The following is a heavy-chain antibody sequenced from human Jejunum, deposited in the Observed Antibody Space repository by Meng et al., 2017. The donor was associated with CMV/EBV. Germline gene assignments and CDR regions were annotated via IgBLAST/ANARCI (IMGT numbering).Heavy chain of an antibody. CDR1: YA. CDR2: ISWNSGRI. Sequence: YAMYWVRQAPGKGLEWVSGISWNSGRIGYADSVKGRFTISRDNANVYLQMNSLRPEDTALYYCGKGHYGSGSYYTRREYYYGMDGWGQGTTVTVSS. J-gene: IGHJ6*02. V-gene: IGHV3-9*01. D-gene: IGHD3-10*01. CDR3: GKGHYGSGSYYTRREYYYGMDG.